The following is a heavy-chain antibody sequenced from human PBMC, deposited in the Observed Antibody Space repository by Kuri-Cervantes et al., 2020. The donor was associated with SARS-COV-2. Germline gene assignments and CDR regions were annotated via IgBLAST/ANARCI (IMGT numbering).Heavy chain of an antibody. D-gene: IGHD4-11*01. CDR1: GGSISSYY. Sequence: SETLSLTCTVSGGSISSYYWSWIRQPAGKGLEWIGYTYYSGSTNYNPSLKSRVTISVDTSKNQFSLNLSSVTAADTAVYYCARLNSNYKNNWFDPWGQGTLVTVSS. V-gene: IGHV4-59*08. CDR3: ARLNSNYKNNWFDP. J-gene: IGHJ5*02. CDR2: TYYSGST.